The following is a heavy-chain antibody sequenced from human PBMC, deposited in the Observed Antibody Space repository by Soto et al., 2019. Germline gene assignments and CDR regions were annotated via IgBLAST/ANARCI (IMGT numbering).Heavy chain of an antibody. CDR2: ISSDGSST. V-gene: IGHV3-74*01. D-gene: IGHD6-19*01. CDR3: ARPRIAVAGMEYYFDS. J-gene: IGHJ4*02. CDR1: GFTFSSFW. Sequence: GGSLRLSCAASGFTFSSFWMHWFRHSPGKGLEWVSHISSDGSSTTYGDSVRGRFTVSRDNAKNTLFLQMNSLRAEDTAVYYCARPRIAVAGMEYYFDSWGQGTLVTVSS.